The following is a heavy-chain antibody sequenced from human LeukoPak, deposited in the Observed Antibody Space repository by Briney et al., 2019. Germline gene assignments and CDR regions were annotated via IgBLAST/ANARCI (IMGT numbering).Heavy chain of an antibody. CDR2: VSGSGGST. CDR1: GFTFSTYA. D-gene: IGHD1-26*01. V-gene: IGHV3-23*01. Sequence: PGGSPRLSCAASGFTFSTYAMTWVRQAPGKGLEWVSVVSGSGGSTYYADSVKGRFTISRDNSKSTLYLQMNSLRDEDTAVYYCARLLGGSDYWGQGTLVTVSS. J-gene: IGHJ4*02. CDR3: ARLLGGSDY.